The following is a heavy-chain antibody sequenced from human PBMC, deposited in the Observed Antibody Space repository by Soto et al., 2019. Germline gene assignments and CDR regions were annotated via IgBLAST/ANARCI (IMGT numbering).Heavy chain of an antibody. CDR2: ISSSGTGI. CDR3: ATWHLREHAYDI. J-gene: IGHJ3*02. Sequence: PGGSLRLSCAASGFTFRDYYMTWIRQTPGKGLDWVSYISSSGTGIYYPDSVKGRFTISRDNAKNSLYLQMNSLRAEDTALYFCATWHLREHAYDIWGQGTMVTVSS. D-gene: IGHD5-12*01. V-gene: IGHV3-11*01. CDR1: GFTFRDYY.